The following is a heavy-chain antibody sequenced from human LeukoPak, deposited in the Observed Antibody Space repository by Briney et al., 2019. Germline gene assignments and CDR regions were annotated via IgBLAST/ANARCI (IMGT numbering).Heavy chain of an antibody. CDR1: GGSISSFH. Sequence: SETLSLTCTVSGGSISSFHWSWIRQPPGKGLEHIGNIYDSGSTYYNPSLKSRVTISVDTSKNQFSLKLSSVTAADTAVYYCASLYGSRYFQHWGQGTLVTVSS. V-gene: IGHV4-59*01. CDR3: ASLYGSRYFQH. D-gene: IGHD3-10*01. J-gene: IGHJ1*01. CDR2: IYDSGST.